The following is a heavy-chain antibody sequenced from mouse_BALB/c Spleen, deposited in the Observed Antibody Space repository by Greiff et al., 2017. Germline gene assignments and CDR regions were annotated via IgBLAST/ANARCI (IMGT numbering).Heavy chain of an antibody. V-gene: IGHV5-6*01. Sequence: EVQRVESGGDLVKPGGSLKLSCAASGFTFSSYGMSWVRQTPDKRLEWVATISSGGSYTYYPDSVKGRFTISRDNAKNTLYLQMSSLKSEDTAMYYCARYDYGYTYWYFDVWGAGTTVTVSS. CDR1: GFTFSSYG. CDR2: ISSGGSYT. CDR3: ARYDYGYTYWYFDV. J-gene: IGHJ1*01. D-gene: IGHD1-2*01.